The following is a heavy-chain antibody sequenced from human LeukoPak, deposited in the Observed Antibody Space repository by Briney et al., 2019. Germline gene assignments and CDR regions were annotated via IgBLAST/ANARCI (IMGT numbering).Heavy chain of an antibody. J-gene: IGHJ4*02. CDR1: GDSTNIYN. D-gene: IGHD3-10*01. Sequence: PSQSLSLTCTVSGDSTNIYNYNWIRQPAGKGLEWIGRIYFSGTTSYNPSLKSRVTMSVDTSKSQFSLNLRSVTAADTALYFCALLGSSALDYWGQGILVTLSS. CDR3: ALLGSSALDY. V-gene: IGHV4-4*07. CDR2: IYFSGTT.